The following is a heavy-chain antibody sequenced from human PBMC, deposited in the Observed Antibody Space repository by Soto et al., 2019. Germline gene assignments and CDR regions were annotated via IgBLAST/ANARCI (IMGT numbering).Heavy chain of an antibody. Sequence: EVQLLESGGGLVQPGGSLRLSCAGSGYTHTFNTYAMSWVRQAPGKGLEWVAGISPTGGSTYYADSVKGRFTISRDNSTDTLFLPMSSLRVEDAAVYFCAPVKRCIVTTIGGGFDSWGRGPLVTVSS. CDR2: ISPTGGST. J-gene: IGHJ4*02. D-gene: IGHD5-12*01. V-gene: IGHV3-23*01. CDR3: APVKRCIVTTIGGGFDS. CDR1: GYTHTFNTYA.